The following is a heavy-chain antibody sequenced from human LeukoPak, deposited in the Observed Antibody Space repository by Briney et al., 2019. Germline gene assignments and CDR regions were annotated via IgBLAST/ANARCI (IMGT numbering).Heavy chain of an antibody. J-gene: IGHJ6*04. CDR3: ARDRYKNYYGMDV. CDR1: GGSVSSGDYY. CDR2: IYYSGST. Sequence: PPQTLSLTCTVSGGSVSSGDYYWSWIRQPPGKDLEWIGSIYYSGSTYYNPSLKSRVTISVDTSKNQFSLNLRSVTAADTAVYYCARDRYKNYYGMDVWGKGTTVTVSS. D-gene: IGHD1-1*01. V-gene: IGHV4-30-4*01.